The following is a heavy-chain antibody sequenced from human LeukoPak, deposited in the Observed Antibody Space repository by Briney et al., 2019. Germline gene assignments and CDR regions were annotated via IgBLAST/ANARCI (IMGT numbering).Heavy chain of an antibody. Sequence: GGSLRLSCAASGFTFSSYAMHWVRQAPGKGLEWVAVISYDGSNKYYADSVKGRFTISKDNSKNTLYLQMNSLRAEDTAVYYCARGVGSSWYTYYYYYMDVWGKGTTVTVSS. CDR2: ISYDGSNK. V-gene: IGHV3-30*04. J-gene: IGHJ6*03. CDR1: GFTFSSYA. D-gene: IGHD6-13*01. CDR3: ARGVGSSWYTYYYYYMDV.